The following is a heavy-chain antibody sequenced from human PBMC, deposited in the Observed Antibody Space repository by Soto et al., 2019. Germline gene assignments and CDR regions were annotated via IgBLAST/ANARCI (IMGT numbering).Heavy chain of an antibody. D-gene: IGHD3-3*01. V-gene: IGHV1-18*01. CDR1: GGTFSSYA. Sequence: ASVKVSCKASGGTFSSYAISWVRQAPGQGLEWMGWISAYNGNTNYAQKLQGRVTMTTDTSTSTAYMELRSLRSDDTAVYYCARDKAGITIVGVVHSPSYGMDVWGQGTTVTVAS. J-gene: IGHJ6*02. CDR3: ARDKAGITIVGVVHSPSYGMDV. CDR2: ISAYNGNT.